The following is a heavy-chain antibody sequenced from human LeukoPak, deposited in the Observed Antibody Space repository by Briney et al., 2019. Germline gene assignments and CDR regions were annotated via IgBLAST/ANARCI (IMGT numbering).Heavy chain of an antibody. V-gene: IGHV3-11*01. CDR2: ISSSGSTI. Sequence: KPGGSLRLSCAASGFTLSDYYMSWIRQAPGKGLEWVSYISSSGSTIYYADSVKGRFTISRDNAKNSLYLQMNSLRVEDTAVYYCAKDRLHRLGAKDDWFDPWGQGTLVTVSS. CDR3: AKDRLHRLGAKDDWFDP. D-gene: IGHD1-26*01. J-gene: IGHJ5*02. CDR1: GFTLSDYY.